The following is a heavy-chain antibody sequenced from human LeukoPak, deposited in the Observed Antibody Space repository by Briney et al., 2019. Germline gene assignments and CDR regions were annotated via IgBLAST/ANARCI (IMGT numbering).Heavy chain of an antibody. CDR1: GGSIRSSSYY. V-gene: IGHV4-39*01. CDR3: GILTYYDFWSGQVYYFDY. CDR2: IYYSGST. J-gene: IGHJ4*02. D-gene: IGHD3-3*01. Sequence: SETLSLTCTVSGGSIRSSSYYWGWIRQPTGKGLEWIGSIYYSGSTYYNPSLKSRVTISVDTSKNQFSLKLSSVTAADTAVYYCGILTYYDFWSGQVYYFDYWGQGTLVTVSS.